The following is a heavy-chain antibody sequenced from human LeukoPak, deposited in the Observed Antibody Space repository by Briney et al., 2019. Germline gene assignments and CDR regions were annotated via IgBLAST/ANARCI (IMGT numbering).Heavy chain of an antibody. V-gene: IGHV3-74*01. Sequence: GGSLRLSCAASGFTFSSYWMHWVRQAPGKGLVWVSRINSDGSSTSYADSVKGRFTISRDNAKNTLYLQMNSLRAVDTAVYYCVRDGRYYYGMDVWGQGTTVTVSS. D-gene: IGHD1-26*01. J-gene: IGHJ6*02. CDR2: INSDGSST. CDR1: GFTFSSYW. CDR3: VRDGRYYYGMDV.